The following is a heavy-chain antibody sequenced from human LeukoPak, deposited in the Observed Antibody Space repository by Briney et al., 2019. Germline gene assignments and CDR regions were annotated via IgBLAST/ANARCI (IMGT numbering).Heavy chain of an antibody. CDR1: GGSISSYY. CDR2: IYTSGTT. J-gene: IGHJ5*02. Sequence: SETLSLTCTVSGGSISSYYWSWIRQPAGKGLEWIGRIYTSGTTNYNPSLKSRVTMSVDTSKNQFSLKLSSVTPADTAVYYCARGTDSRGSYGPWGQGTLVTVSS. V-gene: IGHV4-4*07. CDR3: ARGTDSRGSYGP. D-gene: IGHD3-16*01.